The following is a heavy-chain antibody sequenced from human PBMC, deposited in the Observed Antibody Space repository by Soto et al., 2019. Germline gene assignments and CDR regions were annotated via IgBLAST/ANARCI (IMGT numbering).Heavy chain of an antibody. CDR3: ARGIPCGGVGCYSGAPHVRFDV. CDR2: ISGSGSNT. V-gene: IGHV3-23*01. Sequence: EVQILESGGGLVQSGGSLRLSCAASGFTFSNYGMNWVRQAPGKGLEWVSGISGSGSNTHYADSVRGRFTISRDNSKNTLFLQINSLRADDTAVYYCARGIPCGGVGCYSGAPHVRFDVWGQGTLVSVSS. CDR1: GFTFSNYG. D-gene: IGHD2-15*01. J-gene: IGHJ4*02.